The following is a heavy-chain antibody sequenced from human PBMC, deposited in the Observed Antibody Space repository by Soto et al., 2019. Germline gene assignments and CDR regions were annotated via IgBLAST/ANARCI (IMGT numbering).Heavy chain of an antibody. J-gene: IGHJ5*02. CDR3: AKDRRDGICVLVS. CDR1: GFSFSNYG. D-gene: IGHD2-8*02. CDR2: ISYDGSSK. Sequence: QPGGSLRLSCAASGFSFSNYGMHWVRQAPGKGLEWVAVISYDGSSKYHADSVKGRFTISRDNSKNTLHLQMNSLRAEDTAVYYCAKDRRDGICVLVSLGQETSVTVSS. V-gene: IGHV3-30*18.